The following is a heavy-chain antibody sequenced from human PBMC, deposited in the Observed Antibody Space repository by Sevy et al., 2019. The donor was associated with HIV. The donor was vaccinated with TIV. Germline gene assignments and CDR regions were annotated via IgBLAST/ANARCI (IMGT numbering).Heavy chain of an antibody. V-gene: IGHV3-74*01. Sequence: GGSLRLSCAASGFTFSSYWMHWVRQAPGKGLVWVSRINSDGSSTSYADSVKGRFTISRDNAKNKLYLQMNSLRAEDTAVYYCARGGQQLVQGFDIWGQGTMVTVSS. J-gene: IGHJ3*02. D-gene: IGHD6-13*01. CDR3: ARGGQQLVQGFDI. CDR2: INSDGSST. CDR1: GFTFSSYW.